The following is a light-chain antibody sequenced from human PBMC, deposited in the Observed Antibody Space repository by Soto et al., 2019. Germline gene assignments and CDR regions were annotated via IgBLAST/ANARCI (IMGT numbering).Light chain of an antibody. CDR3: CSYAGSSTFRV. J-gene: IGLJ2*01. CDR1: SSDVGSYNL. V-gene: IGLV2-23*03. CDR2: EGS. Sequence: QSALTQPASVSGSPGQSITISCTGTSSDVGSYNLVSWYQQHPGKAPKLMIYEGSKRPSGVSNRFSGSKSGNTASLTISGLQAEDEAYYYCCSYAGSSTFRVFGGGTKLTV.